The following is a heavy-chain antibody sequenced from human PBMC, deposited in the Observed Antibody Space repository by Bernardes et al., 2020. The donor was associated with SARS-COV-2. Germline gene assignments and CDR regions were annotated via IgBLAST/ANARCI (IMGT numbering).Heavy chain of an antibody. CDR1: GGSISSYY. CDR2: IYYSGST. D-gene: IGHD6-19*01. V-gene: IGHV4-59*01. Sequence: SETLSLTCTVSGGSISSYYWSWIRQPPGKGLEWIGYIYYSGSTNYNPSLKSRVTISVDTSKNEFSLKLSSVTAADTAVYYCAREALSSGWAWRFDYWGQGTLVTVSS. J-gene: IGHJ4*02. CDR3: AREALSSGWAWRFDY.